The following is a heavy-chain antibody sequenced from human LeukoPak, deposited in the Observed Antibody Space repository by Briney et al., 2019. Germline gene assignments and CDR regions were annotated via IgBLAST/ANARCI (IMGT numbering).Heavy chain of an antibody. J-gene: IGHJ4*03. CDR3: ARKNYGXRHPYDY. V-gene: IGHV1-3*01. CDR1: GYNFITYA. Sequence: GASVTVSCTASGYNFITYAMHWVRQAPGQGLEWMGYINVGNGDTKYSQKFQGRVTFTRDTSASIAYMELSSLTSEDTAIYYCARKNYGXRHPYDYWGXGTXVXVSS. D-gene: IGHD3-10*01. CDR2: INVGNGDT.